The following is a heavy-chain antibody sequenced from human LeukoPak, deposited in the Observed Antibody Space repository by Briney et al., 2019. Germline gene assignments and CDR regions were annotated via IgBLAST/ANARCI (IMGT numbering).Heavy chain of an antibody. CDR3: ARRYCSSTSCYHIDY. CDR1: GYTFTGYY. J-gene: IGHJ4*02. D-gene: IGHD2-2*01. CDR2: INPNSGGT. V-gene: IGHV1-2*02. Sequence: ASVKVSCKASGYTFTGYYMHWVLQAPGQGLEWMGWINPNSGGTNYAQKFQGRVTMTRDTSISTAYMELSRLRSDDTAVYYCARRYCSSTSCYHIDYWGQGTLVTVSS.